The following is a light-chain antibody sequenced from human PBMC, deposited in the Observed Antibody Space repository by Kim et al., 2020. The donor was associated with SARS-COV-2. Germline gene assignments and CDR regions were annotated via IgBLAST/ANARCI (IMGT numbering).Light chain of an antibody. J-gene: IGKJ1*01. CDR3: HHYNSYSGT. Sequence: DIQMTQSPSTLSASVGDRVSITCRASQSIGISLAWYRQKPGRAPNLLIYESSTLESGVPSRFSGGGSGTDFTLTIGSLQPDDFATYYCHHYNSYSGTFGQGTKVEIK. CDR1: QSIGIS. CDR2: ESS. V-gene: IGKV1-5*01.